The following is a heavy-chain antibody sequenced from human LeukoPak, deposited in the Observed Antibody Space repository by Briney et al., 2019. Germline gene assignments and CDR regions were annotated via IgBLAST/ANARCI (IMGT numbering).Heavy chain of an antibody. CDR1: GGSISSYY. Sequence: SETLSLTCTVSGGSISSYYWSWIRQPPGKGLEWIGYIYYSGSTNYNPSLKSRVTISVDTSKNQFSLKLSSVTAADTAVYYCARWYSSSWYFDLWGRGTLVTVSS. D-gene: IGHD6-13*01. CDR2: IYYSGST. J-gene: IGHJ2*01. V-gene: IGHV4-59*01. CDR3: ARWYSSSWYFDL.